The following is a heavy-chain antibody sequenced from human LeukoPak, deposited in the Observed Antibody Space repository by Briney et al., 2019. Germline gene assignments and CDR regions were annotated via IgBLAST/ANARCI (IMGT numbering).Heavy chain of an antibody. D-gene: IGHD1-1*01. CDR1: GFTFSSYE. CDR2: ISSSGSTI. J-gene: IGHJ4*02. CDR3: AKDLSPGTYDY. V-gene: IGHV3-48*03. Sequence: GGSLRLSCAASGFTFSSYEMNWVRQAPGKGLEWVSYISSSGSTIYHADSVKGRFTISRDNSKNTLYLQMNSLRAEDTAVYYCAKDLSPGTYDYWGQGTLVTVSS.